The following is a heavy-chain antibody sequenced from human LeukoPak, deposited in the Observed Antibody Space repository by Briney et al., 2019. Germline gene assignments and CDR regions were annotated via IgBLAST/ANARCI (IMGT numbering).Heavy chain of an antibody. Sequence: GGSLRLSCAASGFTFRSYAMHWVRQAPGKGLEWVAVISDDGGDKHYADSVKGRFTTSRDNSRNTLYLQMNSLRAEDTAIYYCAKDEDWSSDYWGQGTLVTVSS. CDR1: GFTFRSYA. D-gene: IGHD3/OR15-3a*01. J-gene: IGHJ4*02. V-gene: IGHV3-30*18. CDR3: AKDEDWSSDY. CDR2: ISDDGGDK.